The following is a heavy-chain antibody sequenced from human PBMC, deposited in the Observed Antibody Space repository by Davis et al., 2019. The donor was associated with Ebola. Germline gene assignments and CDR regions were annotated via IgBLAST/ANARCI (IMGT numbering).Heavy chain of an antibody. CDR2: ISYSSSYM. CDR3: ARAYDSSGYYYSDH. V-gene: IGHV3-21*01. Sequence: GESLKISCAASGFTFSNSGMNWVRQAPGKGLEWVASISYSSSYMYCADTVKGRFTISRDNAKNSLYLQMNSLRAEDTAVYYCARAYDSSGYYYSDHWGQGTLVTVSS. D-gene: IGHD3-22*01. CDR1: GFTFSNSG. J-gene: IGHJ4*02.